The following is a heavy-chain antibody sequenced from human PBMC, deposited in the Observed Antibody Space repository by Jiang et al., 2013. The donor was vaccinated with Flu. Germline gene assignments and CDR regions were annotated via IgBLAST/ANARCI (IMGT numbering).Heavy chain of an antibody. CDR2: IIPIFGTA. CDR3: AFRGLQLLDGDY. CDR1: GGTFSSYA. D-gene: IGHD5-24*01. V-gene: IGHV1-69*01. J-gene: IGHJ4*01. Sequence: SSVKVSCKASGGTFSSYAISWVRQAPGQGLEWMGGIIPIFGTANYAQKFQGRVTITADESTSTAYMELSSLRSEDTAVYYCAFRGLQLLDGDYWGQEPWSPSPQ.